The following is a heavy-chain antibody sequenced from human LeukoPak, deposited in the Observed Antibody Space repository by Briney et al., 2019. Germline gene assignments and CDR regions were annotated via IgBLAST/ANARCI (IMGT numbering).Heavy chain of an antibody. D-gene: IGHD2-15*01. J-gene: IGHJ4*02. Sequence: SETLSLTCTVSGGSISSYYWSWIRQPPGKGLEWIGYIYYSGSTNYNPSLKSRVTISVDTSKNQFSLKLSSVTAADTAVYYCARPRCSGGSCGIDYWGQGTLVTVSS. CDR2: IYYSGST. CDR1: GGSISSYY. V-gene: IGHV4-59*08. CDR3: ARPRCSGGSCGIDY.